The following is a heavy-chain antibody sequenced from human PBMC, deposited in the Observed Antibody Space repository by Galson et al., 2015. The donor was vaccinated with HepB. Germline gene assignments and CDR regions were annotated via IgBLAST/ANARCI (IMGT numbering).Heavy chain of an antibody. D-gene: IGHD2-2*01. CDR1: GGSISSSSYY. V-gene: IGHV4-39*07. J-gene: IGHJ3*02. CDR3: ARFTVRTRPFVVVVPAAMQDDAFDI. CDR2: INHSRST. Sequence: LSLTCTVSGGSISSSSYYWGWIRQPPGKGLEWIGEINHSRSTNYNPSLKSRVTISVDTSKNQFSLKLSSVTAADTAVYYCARFTVRTRPFVVVVPAAMQDDAFDIWGQGTMVTVSS.